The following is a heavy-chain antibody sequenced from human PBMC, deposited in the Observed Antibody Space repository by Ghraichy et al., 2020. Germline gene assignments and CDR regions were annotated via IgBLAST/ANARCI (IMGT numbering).Heavy chain of an antibody. V-gene: IGHV1-3*01. CDR2: INAGNGNT. CDR3: ARGYCSGGSCYSADY. CDR1: GYTFTSYT. J-gene: IGHJ4*02. Sequence: ASVKVSCKASGYTFTSYTMHWVRQAPGQRLEWMGWINAGNGNTKYSQRFQGRVTITRDTSASTAYMQLSSLRSEDTAVYYCARGYCSGGSCYSADYWGQGTLVTVSS. D-gene: IGHD2-15*01.